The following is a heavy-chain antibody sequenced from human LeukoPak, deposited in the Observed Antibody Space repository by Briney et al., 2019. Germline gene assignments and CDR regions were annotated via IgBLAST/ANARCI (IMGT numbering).Heavy chain of an antibody. V-gene: IGHV1-2*06. CDR1: GYTFTGYY. Sequence: ASVKVSCKASGYTFTGYYMHWVRQAPGQGLEWMGRINPNSGGTNYAQKFQGRVTMTRDTSISTAYMELSRLRSDDMAVYYCAGGQWLVRGAFDIWGQGTMVTVSS. CDR3: AGGQWLVRGAFDI. J-gene: IGHJ3*02. D-gene: IGHD6-19*01. CDR2: INPNSGGT.